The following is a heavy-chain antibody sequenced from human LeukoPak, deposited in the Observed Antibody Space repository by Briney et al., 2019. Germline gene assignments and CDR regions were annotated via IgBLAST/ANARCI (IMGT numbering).Heavy chain of an antibody. CDR2: IDHCGDT. V-gene: IGHV4-34*01. CDR3: ARGATISETGYFDF. J-gene: IGHJ4*03. CDR1: GGSFSRYY. Sequence: NPSETLSLTCAVYGGSFSRYYWSWIRQSPGKGLEWIAEIDHCGDTNYNPSVKSRVTISVDTSKNQFSLKMRSLSAADTALYYCARGATISETGYFDFWGQGTLVTVSS. D-gene: IGHD5-24*01.